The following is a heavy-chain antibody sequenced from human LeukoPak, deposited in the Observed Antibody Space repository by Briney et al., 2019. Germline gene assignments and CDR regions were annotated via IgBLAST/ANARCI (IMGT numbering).Heavy chain of an antibody. V-gene: IGHV3-23*01. J-gene: IGHJ4*02. Sequence: GGSLRLSCAASGFTFSSYATSWVRQAPGKGLEWVSAISGSGGSTYYADSVKGRFTISRDNSKNTLYLQMNSLRAEDTAVYYCAKSRTGSYYPDWGQGTLVTVSS. D-gene: IGHD3-10*01. CDR3: AKSRTGSYYPD. CDR2: ISGSGGST. CDR1: GFTFSSYA.